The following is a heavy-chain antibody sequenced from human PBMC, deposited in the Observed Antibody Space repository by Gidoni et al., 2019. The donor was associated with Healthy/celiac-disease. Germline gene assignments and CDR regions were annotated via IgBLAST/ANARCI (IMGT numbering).Heavy chain of an antibody. Sequence: QVQLQQWGAGLLKPSETLSLTCAVYGGSFSGYYWSWIRQPPGKGLEWIGEINHSGSTNYNPSLKSRVTISVDTSKNQFSLKLSSVTAADTAVYYCARGHIVGSWIDYWGQGTLVTVSS. CDR1: GGSFSGYY. D-gene: IGHD2-21*01. J-gene: IGHJ4*02. CDR3: ARGHIVGSWIDY. CDR2: INHSGST. V-gene: IGHV4-34*01.